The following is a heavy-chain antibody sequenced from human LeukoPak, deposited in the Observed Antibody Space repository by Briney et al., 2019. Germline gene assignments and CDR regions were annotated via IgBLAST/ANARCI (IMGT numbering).Heavy chain of an antibody. Sequence: GGSLRLSCAASGFTFSSYAMSWVRQAPGKGLEWASAISGSGGSTYYADSVKGRFTTSRDNSKNTLYLQMNSLRAEDTAVYYCAKEWAVAGTGPFDSWGQGTLVTVSS. J-gene: IGHJ4*02. D-gene: IGHD6-19*01. V-gene: IGHV3-23*01. CDR1: GFTFSSYA. CDR2: ISGSGGST. CDR3: AKEWAVAGTGPFDS.